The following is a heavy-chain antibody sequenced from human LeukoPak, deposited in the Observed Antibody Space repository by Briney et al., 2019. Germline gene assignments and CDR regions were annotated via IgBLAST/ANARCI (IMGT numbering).Heavy chain of an antibody. J-gene: IGHJ6*03. CDR3: ASNRKVGYYQAHYYYIDV. Sequence: SVNVPCKASGGRFRRYSIMWVRQPPAQGREGMGGGIPLFGTANYAQKFQGRVTITADESTSTAYMELSSLRSEDTAVYYCASNRKVGYYQAHYYYIDVWGKGTTVTVSS. V-gene: IGHV1-69*01. CDR1: GGRFRRYS. CDR2: GIPLFGTA. D-gene: IGHD2-2*03.